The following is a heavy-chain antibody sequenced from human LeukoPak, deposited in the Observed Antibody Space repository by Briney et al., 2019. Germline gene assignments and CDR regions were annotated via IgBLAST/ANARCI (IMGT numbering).Heavy chain of an antibody. CDR2: ISGSGGST. CDR1: GFTFSSYA. CDR3: AKVPYSSSSRDYYFDY. J-gene: IGHJ4*02. V-gene: IGHV3-23*01. Sequence: SGGSLRLSCAASGFTFSSYAMSWVRQAPGKGLEWVSAISGSGGSTYYADSVKGRFTISRDNSKNTLYLQMNSLRAEDTAVYYCAKVPYSSSSRDYYFDYWGQGTLVTVSS. D-gene: IGHD6-6*01.